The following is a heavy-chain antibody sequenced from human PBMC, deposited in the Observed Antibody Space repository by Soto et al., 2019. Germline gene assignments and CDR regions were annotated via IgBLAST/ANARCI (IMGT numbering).Heavy chain of an antibody. J-gene: IGHJ4*02. Sequence: GGSLRLSCAASGFTFSSYGMRWVRQAPGKGLEWVAVISYDGSNKYYADSVKGRFTISRDNSKNTLYLQMNSLRAEDTAVYYCAKNGVTDFWSGYSIDYWGQGTLVTVSS. V-gene: IGHV3-30*18. CDR3: AKNGVTDFWSGYSIDY. CDR2: ISYDGSNK. D-gene: IGHD3-3*01. CDR1: GFTFSSYG.